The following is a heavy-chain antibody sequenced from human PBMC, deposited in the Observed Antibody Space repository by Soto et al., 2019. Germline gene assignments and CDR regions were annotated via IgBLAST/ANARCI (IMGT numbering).Heavy chain of an antibody. Sequence: GESLKISCKGSGYSFTIYWIGWVRQMPGKGLEWTGIIYPGDSDTRYSPSFQGQVTISADKSISTAYLQWSSLKASDTAMYYCARLTCISTSCYALGEYGMDVWGQGNTVTVSS. CDR1: GYSFTIYW. V-gene: IGHV5-51*01. CDR3: ARLTCISTSCYALGEYGMDV. J-gene: IGHJ6*02. CDR2: IYPGDSDT. D-gene: IGHD2-2*01.